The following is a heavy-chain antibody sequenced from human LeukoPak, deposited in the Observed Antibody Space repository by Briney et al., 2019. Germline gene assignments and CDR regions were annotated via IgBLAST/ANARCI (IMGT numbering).Heavy chain of an antibody. V-gene: IGHV3-48*01. J-gene: IGHJ4*02. CDR3: AKAPVTTCSGAYCYPFDY. Sequence: GGSLRLSCAVSGFTFNTYAMTWVRQAPGMGPEWISFISSSGNTIVYADSVKGRFTISRDSSKNTLYLQMNSLRAGDAAVYYCAKAPVTTCSGAYCYPFDYWSQGTLVTVSS. CDR2: ISSSGNTI. CDR1: GFTFNTYA. D-gene: IGHD2-15*01.